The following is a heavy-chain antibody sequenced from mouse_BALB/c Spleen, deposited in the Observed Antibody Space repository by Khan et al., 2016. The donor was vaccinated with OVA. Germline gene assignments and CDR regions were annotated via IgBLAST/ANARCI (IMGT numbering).Heavy chain of an antibody. Sequence: QIQLVQSGPELKKPGETVKISCKASGYTFTNYVMNWVKQSPGKGLKWMGWINTYTGEPTYADDFMGRFAFSLATSVSTAYLQINSLKNEDTATYFCTRFHGGYWGQGTTLTVSS. V-gene: IGHV9-3-1*01. J-gene: IGHJ2*01. CDR3: TRFHGGY. CDR2: INTYTGEP. CDR1: GYTFTNYV.